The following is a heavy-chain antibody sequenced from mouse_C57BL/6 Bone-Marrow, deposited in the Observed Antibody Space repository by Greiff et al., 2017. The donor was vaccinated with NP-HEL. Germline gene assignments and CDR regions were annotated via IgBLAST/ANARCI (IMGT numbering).Heavy chain of an antibody. CDR1: GYTFTDYY. CDR3: AREAPGPWFAY. D-gene: IGHD3-2*02. J-gene: IGHJ3*01. CDR2: IYPGSGNT. Sequence: VQLVESGAELVRPGASVKLSCKASGYTFTDYYINWVKQRPGQGLEWIARIYPGSGNTYYNEKFKGKATLTAEKSSSTAYMQLSSLTSEDSAVYFCAREAPGPWFAYWGQGTLVTVSA. V-gene: IGHV1-76*01.